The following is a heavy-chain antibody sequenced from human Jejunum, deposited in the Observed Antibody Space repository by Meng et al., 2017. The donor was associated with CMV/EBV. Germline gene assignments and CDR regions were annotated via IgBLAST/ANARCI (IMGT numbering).Heavy chain of an antibody. CDR2: IKDDESEK. J-gene: IGHJ4*02. CDR1: FNFGTLC. CDR3: ARALYSYGLGARFDF. V-gene: IGHV3-7*01. Sequence: FNFGTLCMGWGRQDPGKGLEWVANIKDDESEKYSVDSVKGRFTISRDNAKNSLYLQMNSLRAEDTAVNYCARALYSYGLGARFDFWGQGALVTVSS. D-gene: IGHD5-18*01.